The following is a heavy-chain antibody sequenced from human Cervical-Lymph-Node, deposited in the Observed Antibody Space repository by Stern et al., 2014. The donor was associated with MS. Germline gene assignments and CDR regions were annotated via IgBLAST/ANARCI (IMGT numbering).Heavy chain of an antibody. CDR1: GYTFRDYG. CDR2: ISAYNGKT. J-gene: IGHJ4*02. Sequence: VPLFESGAEVKKPGSSVKVSCKASGYTFRDYGITWVRQAPGQVLECFGWISAYNGKTNYAQMLQGRVTMTTDTSTSTAYMELRSLSSDDAAVYYCARSSFSNSSLFDYWGQGTLLTVSS. V-gene: IGHV1-18*01. D-gene: IGHD6-6*01. CDR3: ARSSFSNSSLFDY.